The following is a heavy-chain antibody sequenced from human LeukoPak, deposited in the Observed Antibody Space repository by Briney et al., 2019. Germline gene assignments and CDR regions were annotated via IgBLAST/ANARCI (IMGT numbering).Heavy chain of an antibody. D-gene: IGHD6-13*01. J-gene: IGHJ6*02. V-gene: IGHV1-18*01. CDR2: ISAYNGNT. Sequence: ASVKVSCKASGYTFTSYGISWVRQAPGQGLEWMGWISAYNGNTNYAQKLQGRVTMTTGTSTSTAYMELRSLRSDDTAVYYCARDLDGEGSSYYYYYYGMDVWGQGTTVTVSS. CDR3: ARDLDGEGSSYYYYYYGMDV. CDR1: GYTFTSYG.